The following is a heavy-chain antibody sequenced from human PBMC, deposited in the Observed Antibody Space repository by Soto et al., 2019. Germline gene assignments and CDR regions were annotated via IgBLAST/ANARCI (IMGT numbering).Heavy chain of an antibody. CDR3: ARAYYYDSSGYYYFDY. CDR2: INPNSGGT. CDR1: GYTFTGYY. V-gene: IGHV1-2*04. Sequence: ASVKVSCKASGYTFTGYYMHWVRQAPGQGLEWMGWINPNSGGTNYAQKFQGWVTMTRDTSISTAYMELSRLRSDDTAVYYCARAYYYDSSGYYYFDYWGQGTRVTVSS. D-gene: IGHD3-22*01. J-gene: IGHJ4*02.